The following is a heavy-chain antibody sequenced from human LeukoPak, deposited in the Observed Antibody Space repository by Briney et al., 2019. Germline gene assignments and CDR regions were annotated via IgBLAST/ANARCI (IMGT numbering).Heavy chain of an antibody. CDR2: ISGSGGST. CDR1: GFTFSSYA. D-gene: IGHD5-12*01. Sequence: GGSLRLSCAASGFTFSSYAMSWVRQAPGKGLEWVSAISGSGGSTYYADSVKGRFTISRDNSKNTLYLQMNSLRAEDTDVYYCAKSSRTEWLRLLSYFDYWGQGTLVTVSS. J-gene: IGHJ4*02. CDR3: AKSSRTEWLRLLSYFDY. V-gene: IGHV3-23*01.